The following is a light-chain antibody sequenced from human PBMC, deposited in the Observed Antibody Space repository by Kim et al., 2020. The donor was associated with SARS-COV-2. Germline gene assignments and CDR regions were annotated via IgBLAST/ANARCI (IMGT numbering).Light chain of an antibody. V-gene: IGLV1-44*01. CDR3: AAWDDSLNGYVV. Sequence: GVTIACSGGTSNIGINTVNRYRQLPVTAPKLLICSNNQRPSGVPDLFSSSKSGTSASLAISGLQSEDEADYYCAAWDDSLNGYVVFGGGTQLTVL. CDR2: SNN. J-gene: IGLJ2*01. CDR1: TSNIGINT.